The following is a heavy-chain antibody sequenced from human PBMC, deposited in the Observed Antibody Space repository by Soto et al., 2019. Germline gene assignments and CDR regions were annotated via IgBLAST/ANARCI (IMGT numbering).Heavy chain of an antibody. J-gene: IGHJ4*02. Sequence: ASVKVSCKASGYTFTSYAMHWVRQAPGQGLEWMGWINAGNGNTKYSQKFQGRVTITRDTSASTAYMELSSLRSEDTAVYYCARDGVGRWLQFSFDYWGQGTLVTVSS. CDR1: GYTFTSYA. CDR2: INAGNGNT. D-gene: IGHD5-12*01. V-gene: IGHV1-3*01. CDR3: ARDGVGRWLQFSFDY.